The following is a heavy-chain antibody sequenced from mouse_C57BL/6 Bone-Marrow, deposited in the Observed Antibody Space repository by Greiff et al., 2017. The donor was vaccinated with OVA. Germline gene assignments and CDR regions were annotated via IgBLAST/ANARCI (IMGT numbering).Heavy chain of an antibody. Sequence: QVQLQQPGAELVKPGASVKLSCKASGYTFTSYWMHWVKQRPGRGLEWIGRIDPNSGGTKYNEKLKSKATLTVDKPSNTAYIQLSSLTSEDSAGYYGARYYYGSSPYFDVWGTGTTVTVSS. D-gene: IGHD1-1*01. V-gene: IGHV1-72*01. CDR2: IDPNSGGT. CDR3: ARYYYGSSPYFDV. J-gene: IGHJ1*03. CDR1: GYTFTSYW.